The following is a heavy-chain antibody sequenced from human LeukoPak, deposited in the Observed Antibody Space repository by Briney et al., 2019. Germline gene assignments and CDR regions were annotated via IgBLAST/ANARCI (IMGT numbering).Heavy chain of an antibody. J-gene: IGHJ3*02. Sequence: ASLKVSSKTSGYTFTSYSISWVRHAPGQGLEWMSWISAYKGNTRYAQKVQGRLTVTKDTSTTTVYMELRGLRSDDTAVYYCARDAFDIWGQGTMVTVSS. CDR2: ISAYKGNT. V-gene: IGHV1-18*01. CDR1: GYTFTSYS. CDR3: ARDAFDI.